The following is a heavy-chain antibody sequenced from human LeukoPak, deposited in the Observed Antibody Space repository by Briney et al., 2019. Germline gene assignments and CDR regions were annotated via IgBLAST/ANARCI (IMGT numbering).Heavy chain of an antibody. V-gene: IGHV3-30*04. CDR3: ARSWSSWQIVGHDAFDI. D-gene: IGHD6-13*01. J-gene: IGHJ3*02. CDR2: ISDDGSDK. CDR1: GFTFSSYS. Sequence: ARSLRLSCAASGFTFSSYSRHWVRQAPGKGLEWVALISDDGSDKYYADSVKRRFTITTDNSKNTLYLQMHSLRAEDTAVFYCARSWSSWQIVGHDAFDIWGQGTMVTVSS.